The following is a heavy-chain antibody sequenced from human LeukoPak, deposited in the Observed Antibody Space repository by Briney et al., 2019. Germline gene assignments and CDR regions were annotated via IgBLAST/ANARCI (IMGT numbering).Heavy chain of an antibody. CDR1: GYSISSGYY. CDR3: ARSYYGSGSYYYMDV. V-gene: IGHV4-61*02. J-gene: IGHJ6*03. D-gene: IGHD3-10*01. Sequence: PSETLSLTCTVSGYSISSGYYWGWIRQPAGKGLEWIGRIYTSGSTNYNPSLKSRVTISVDTSKNQFSLKLSSVTAADTAVYYCARSYYGSGSYYYMDVWGKGTTVTISS. CDR2: IYTSGST.